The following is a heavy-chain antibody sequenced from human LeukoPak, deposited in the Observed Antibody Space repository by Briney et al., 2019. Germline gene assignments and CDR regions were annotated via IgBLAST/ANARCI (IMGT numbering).Heavy chain of an antibody. J-gene: IGHJ4*02. V-gene: IGHV3-23*01. CDR1: GFTFSSYA. Sequence: GGSLRLSCAASGFTFSSYAMSWVRQAPGKGLEWVSAISGSGGSTYYADSVKGRFTISRDNSKNTLYLQMNSLRAENTAVYYCAKSYCTNGVCYPFDYWGQGTLVTVSS. CDR3: AKSYCTNGVCYPFDY. CDR2: ISGSGGST. D-gene: IGHD2-8*01.